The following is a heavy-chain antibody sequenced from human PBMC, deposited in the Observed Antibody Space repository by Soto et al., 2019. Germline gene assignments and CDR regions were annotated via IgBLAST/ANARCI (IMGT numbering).Heavy chain of an antibody. CDR1: GYTFTGYA. J-gene: IGHJ4*02. Sequence: ASVKVSCKASGYTFTGYAIHWVRQAPGQRLEWMGWINGGNGDTKYSQKFQGRVTISRDTSASTAYMELTSLGSEDTAVYHCARGYCSSTSCRYCFDFWGQGTLVTVSS. CDR2: INGGNGDT. CDR3: ARGYCSSTSCRYCFDF. D-gene: IGHD2-2*01. V-gene: IGHV1-3*01.